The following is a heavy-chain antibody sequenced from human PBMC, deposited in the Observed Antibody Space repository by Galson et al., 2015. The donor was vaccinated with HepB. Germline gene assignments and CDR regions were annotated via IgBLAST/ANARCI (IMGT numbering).Heavy chain of an antibody. D-gene: IGHD2-2*02. V-gene: IGHV4-39*01. CDR1: GGSISSSSYY. J-gene: IGHJ6*03. Sequence: SETLSLTCTVSGGSISSSSYYWGWIRQPPGKGLEWIGSIYYSGSTYYNPSLKSRVTISVDTSKNQFSLKLSSVTAADTAVYYCARLPVVVVPAAIWEDYYYYYYMDVWGKGTTVTVSS. CDR3: ARLPVVVVPAAIWEDYYYYYYMDV. CDR2: IYYSGST.